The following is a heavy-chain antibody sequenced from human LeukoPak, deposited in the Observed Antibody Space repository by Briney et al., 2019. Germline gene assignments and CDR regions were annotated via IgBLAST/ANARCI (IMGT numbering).Heavy chain of an antibody. J-gene: IGHJ4*02. CDR3: ARVQILSGYAVDY. Sequence: PGGSLRLSCAASGFTFSSYTMNWVRQAPGKGLEWASYITSDSSTIYYADSVKGRFTISRDNAKNSLYLQMNSLRAEDTAVYYCARVQILSGYAVDYWGQGTLVTVSS. V-gene: IGHV3-48*04. D-gene: IGHD2-15*01. CDR1: GFTFSSYT. CDR2: ITSDSSTI.